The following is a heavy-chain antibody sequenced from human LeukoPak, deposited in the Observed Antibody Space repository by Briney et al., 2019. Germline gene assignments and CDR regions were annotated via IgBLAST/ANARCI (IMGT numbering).Heavy chain of an antibody. CDR2: ISAYNGNT. Sequence: ALVKVSCKASGYTFTSYGISWVRQAPGQGLEWMGWISAYNGNTNYAQKLQGRVTMTTDTSTSTAYMELRSLRSDDTAVYYCARAFGTRLLPAEYFQHWGQGTLVTVSS. V-gene: IGHV1-18*01. J-gene: IGHJ1*01. CDR1: GYTFTSYG. CDR3: ARAFGTRLLPAEYFQH. D-gene: IGHD3-16*01.